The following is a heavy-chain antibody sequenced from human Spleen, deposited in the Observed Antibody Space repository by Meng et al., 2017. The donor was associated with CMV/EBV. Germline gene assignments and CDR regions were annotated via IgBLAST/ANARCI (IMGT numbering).Heavy chain of an antibody. CDR1: GSTFSSHT. V-gene: IGHV3-23*01. CDR3: AKDLLYISGWGPFDY. Sequence: GGSLRLSCAESGSTFSSHTMSWVRQTPGKGLEWVSGISGSNDNTYYADSVKGRFTISRDNSKQNVFLQMNSLRAEDTAIYYCAKDLLYISGWGPFDYWGQGTLVTVSS. J-gene: IGHJ4*02. CDR2: ISGSNDNT. D-gene: IGHD6-19*01.